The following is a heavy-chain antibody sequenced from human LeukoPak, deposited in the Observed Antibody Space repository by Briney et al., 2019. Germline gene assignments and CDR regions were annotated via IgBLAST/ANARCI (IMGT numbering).Heavy chain of an antibody. D-gene: IGHD4-17*01. CDR2: IHASGTT. J-gene: IGHJ4*02. Sequence: SETLSLTCTVSGGSISSFYWSWIRQPAGKGLEWIGRIHASGTTNYNPSLKSRVTMSVDASKNQFSLKLSPVTAADTAVYYCARDLNGDYFDYWGQGTLVTVSS. CDR1: GGSISSFY. V-gene: IGHV4-4*07. CDR3: ARDLNGDYFDY.